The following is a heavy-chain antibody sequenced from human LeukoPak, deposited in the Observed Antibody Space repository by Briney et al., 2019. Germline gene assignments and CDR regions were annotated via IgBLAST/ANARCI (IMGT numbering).Heavy chain of an antibody. V-gene: IGHV3-48*01. D-gene: IGHD6-19*01. J-gene: IGHJ4*02. CDR1: GFTFSSYS. CDR2: ISSSSSTI. Sequence: GGSLRLSCAASGFTFSSYSMNWVRQAPGKGLEWVSYISSSSSTIYYADSVKGRFTISRDNAKNSLYLQMNSLRAEDTAVYYCARDGSSGWYRRGGPPDYWGQGTLVTVSS. CDR3: ARDGSSGWYRRGGPPDY.